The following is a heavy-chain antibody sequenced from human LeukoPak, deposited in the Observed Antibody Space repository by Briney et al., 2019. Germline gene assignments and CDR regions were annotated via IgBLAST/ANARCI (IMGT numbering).Heavy chain of an antibody. D-gene: IGHD1-7*01. J-gene: IGHJ3*02. CDR1: GFTVSSNY. CDR2: IYSGGST. V-gene: IGHV3-53*01. CDR3: ARDGTYNWNYVRHNAFDI. Sequence: GGSLRLSCAASGFTVSSNYMSWVRQAPGKGLEWVSVIYSGGSTYYADSVKGRFTISRNNAKNSLYLQMNSLRAEDTAVYYCARDGTYNWNYVRHNAFDIWGQGTMVTVSS.